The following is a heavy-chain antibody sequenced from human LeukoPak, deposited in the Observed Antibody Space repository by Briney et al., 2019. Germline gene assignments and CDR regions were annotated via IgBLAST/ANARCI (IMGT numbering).Heavy chain of an antibody. J-gene: IGHJ4*02. V-gene: IGHV4-31*03. CDR3: ARVHSSGYGWVDY. Sequence: SETLSLTCTVSGGSISSGGYYWSWIRQHPGKGLEWIVYIYHSGSTYYNPSLKSRLIISVGSSENQFSLKLSSVTAADTAVYYCARVHSSGYGWVDYWGQGTLVTVSS. CDR2: IYHSGST. CDR1: GGSISSGGYY. D-gene: IGHD3-22*01.